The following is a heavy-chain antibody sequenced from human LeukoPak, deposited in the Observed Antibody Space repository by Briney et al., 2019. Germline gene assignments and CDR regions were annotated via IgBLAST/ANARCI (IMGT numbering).Heavy chain of an antibody. V-gene: IGHV1-18*01. CDR2: ISAYNGNT. CDR1: GYTFTSYG. J-gene: IGHJ4*02. D-gene: IGHD1-26*01. CDR3: ARQPDDEIVGATRFDY. Sequence: ASVKVSCKASGYTFTSYGISWVRQAPGQGLEWMGWISAYNGNTNYAQKLQGRVTMTTDTSTSTAYMELRSLRSDDTAVYYCARQPDDEIVGATRFDYWGQGTLVTVPS.